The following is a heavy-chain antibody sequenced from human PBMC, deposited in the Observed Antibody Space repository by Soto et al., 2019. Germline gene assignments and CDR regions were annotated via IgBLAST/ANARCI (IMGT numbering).Heavy chain of an antibody. CDR1: GGTFRTHA. D-gene: IGHD2-15*01. CDR3: ARESYCSSSSCPFDY. Sequence: SVKVSCKASGGTFRTHATSWVRQAPGQGPEWMGGIIPIFGTANYAQKFQGRVTITADESMSTAYMELSSLRYEDTAVYYCARESYCSSSSCPFDYWGQGTLVTVSS. V-gene: IGHV1-69*13. CDR2: IIPIFGTA. J-gene: IGHJ4*02.